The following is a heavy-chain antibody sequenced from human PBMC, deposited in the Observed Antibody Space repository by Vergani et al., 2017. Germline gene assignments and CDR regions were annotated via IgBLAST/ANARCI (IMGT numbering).Heavy chain of an antibody. Sequence: EVQLLQSGGGVIQPGGSVRLSCAASGFTFSACPMAWVRQAPGKGLEWVSEISGNGGSTFYAASVKGRFTISRDNSNNMLYLQMNNLRAEDTAVYYCAILSSIIQLWPNAFDVWGPGTVVTVSS. CDR2: ISGNGGST. CDR1: GFTFSACP. D-gene: IGHD3-16*02. CDR3: AILSSIIQLWPNAFDV. J-gene: IGHJ3*01. V-gene: IGHV3-23*01.